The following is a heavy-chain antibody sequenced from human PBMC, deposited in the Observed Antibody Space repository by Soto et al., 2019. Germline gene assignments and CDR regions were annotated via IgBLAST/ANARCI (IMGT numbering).Heavy chain of an antibody. Sequence: PSETLSLTCTVSGGSFSSGDYYWSWIRQHPGKGLEWIGYIYYSGSTYYNPSLKSRVTISVDTSKNQFSLKLSSVTAADTAVYYCARDSFEYSSSSGYYYGMDVWGQGTTVTVSS. J-gene: IGHJ6*02. CDR2: IYYSGST. D-gene: IGHD6-6*01. CDR3: ARDSFEYSSSSGYYYGMDV. V-gene: IGHV4-31*03. CDR1: GGSFSSGDYY.